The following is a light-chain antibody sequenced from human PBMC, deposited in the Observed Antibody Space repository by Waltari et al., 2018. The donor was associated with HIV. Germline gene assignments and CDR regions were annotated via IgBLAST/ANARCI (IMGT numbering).Light chain of an antibody. V-gene: IGLV3-1*01. J-gene: IGLJ2*01. CDR2: QDS. CDR3: QAWDSSTAVV. CDR1: KLGDKY. Sequence: SYELPQPPSVSVSPGQTASITCSGDKLGDKYACWYQQKPGQSPVLVIYQDSKRRSGIPERFSGYNSGNTATLTISGTQAMDEADYYCQAWDSSTAVVFGGGTKLTVL.